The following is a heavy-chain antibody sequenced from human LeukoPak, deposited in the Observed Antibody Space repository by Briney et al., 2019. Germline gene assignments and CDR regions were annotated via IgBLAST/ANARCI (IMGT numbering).Heavy chain of an antibody. D-gene: IGHD6-19*01. V-gene: IGHV1-2*02. CDR3: ARDSGSGWYGVFDY. CDR2: INPNSGGT. CDR1: GYTFTGYY. J-gene: IGHJ4*02. Sequence: GASVKVSCKASGYTFTGYYMHWVRQAPGQGLEWMGWINPNSGGTNYAQKFQGRVTLTRDTSIGTAYMELSGLRSDDTAVYYCARDSGSGWYGVFDYWGQGTLVTVSS.